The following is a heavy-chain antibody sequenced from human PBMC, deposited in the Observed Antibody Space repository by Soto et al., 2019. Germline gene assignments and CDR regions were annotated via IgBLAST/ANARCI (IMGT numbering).Heavy chain of an antibody. CDR2: IIPIFGTA. V-gene: IGHV1-69*13. Sequence: SVKVSCKACGGTFSSYAISWVRQAPGQGLEWMGGIIPIFGTANYAQKFQGRVTITADESTSTAYMELSSLRSEDTAVYYCARAGFEPYYYYYGMDVWGQGTTVTVSS. CDR1: GGTFSSYA. J-gene: IGHJ6*02. CDR3: ARAGFEPYYYYYGMDV.